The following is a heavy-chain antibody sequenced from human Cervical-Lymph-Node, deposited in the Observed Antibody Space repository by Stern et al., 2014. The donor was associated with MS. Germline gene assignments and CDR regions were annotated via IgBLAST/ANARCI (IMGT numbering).Heavy chain of an antibody. V-gene: IGHV3-33*01. Sequence: QVQLMQSGGGVVQPGRSLRLSCAAAGFTFSSYGMHWVRQAPGKGLEWVAVIWYDGSNKYYADSVKGRFTISRDNSKNTLYLQMNSLRAEDTAVYYCARDKAGVISQWWGMDVWGQGTTVTVSS. CDR1: GFTFSSYG. CDR2: IWYDGSNK. J-gene: IGHJ6*02. CDR3: ARDKAGVISQWWGMDV. D-gene: IGHD2-15*01.